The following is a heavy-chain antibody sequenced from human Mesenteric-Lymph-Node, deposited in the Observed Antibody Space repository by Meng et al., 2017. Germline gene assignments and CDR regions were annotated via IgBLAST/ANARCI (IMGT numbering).Heavy chain of an antibody. V-gene: IGHV3-23*01. Sequence: GGSLRLSCAASGFTFENYAMSWVRLAPGKRLEWASVITGSGADTYYADSVKGRFTISRDTSKSTLYLQMNSLRAEDTAVYYCATIQLWLESGAFDIWGQGTLVTVSS. D-gene: IGHD5-18*01. CDR1: GFTFENYA. CDR2: ITGSGADT. J-gene: IGHJ3*02. CDR3: ATIQLWLESGAFDI.